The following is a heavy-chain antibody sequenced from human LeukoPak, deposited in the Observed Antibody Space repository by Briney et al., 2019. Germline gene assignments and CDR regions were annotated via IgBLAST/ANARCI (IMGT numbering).Heavy chain of an antibody. V-gene: IGHV1-2*02. Sequence: ASVKVSCTASGYIFTGYYMHWVRQAPGQGLEWMGWINPNSGGTNYAQKFQGRVTMTRDTSISTAYMELIRLRADDTAVYYCARVYYYGSGSYWKNWFDPWGQGTLVTVSS. CDR2: INPNSGGT. CDR3: ARVYYYGSGSYWKNWFDP. D-gene: IGHD3-10*01. CDR1: GYIFTGYY. J-gene: IGHJ5*02.